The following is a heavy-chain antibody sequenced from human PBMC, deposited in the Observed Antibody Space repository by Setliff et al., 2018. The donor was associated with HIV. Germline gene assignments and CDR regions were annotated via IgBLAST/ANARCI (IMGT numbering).Heavy chain of an antibody. J-gene: IGHJ6*03. CDR1: GLTFSNCG. V-gene: IGHV3-30*02. CDR2: IRSDGSNK. Sequence: SLRLSCATSGLTFSNCGMHWVRQAPGKGLEWVASIRSDGSNKYYADSVTGRFTISRDNAENSVHLQMNSLRAEDTAVYYCARDWNGSGRAMDVWGKGTTVTVSS. CDR3: ARDWNGSGRAMDV. D-gene: IGHD3-10*01.